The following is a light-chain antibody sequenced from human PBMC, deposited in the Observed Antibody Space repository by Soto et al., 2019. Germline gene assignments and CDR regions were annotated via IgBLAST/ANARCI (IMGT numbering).Light chain of an antibody. V-gene: IGKV3-20*01. CDR2: GAS. CDR3: QQYGSSPPTT. CDR1: QSVSSSY. Sequence: IVLPQSPGTLSLSPGERATLSCRASQSVSSSYLAWYQQKPGQAPRLLIYGASSRATGIPDRFSGSGSGTDFTLTISRLEPEDFAVYYCQQYGSSPPTTFGGGTKVDI. J-gene: IGKJ4*01.